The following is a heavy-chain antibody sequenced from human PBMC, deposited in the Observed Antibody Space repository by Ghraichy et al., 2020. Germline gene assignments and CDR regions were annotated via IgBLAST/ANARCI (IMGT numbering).Heavy chain of an antibody. CDR2: ISSSSSTI. Sequence: GGSLRLSCAASGFTFSSYSMNWVRQAPGKGLEWVSYISSSSSTIYYADSVKGRFTISRDNAKNSLYLQMNSLRDEDTAVYYCARDLAVITGTRFDPWGQGTLVTVSS. J-gene: IGHJ5*02. CDR1: GFTFSSYS. D-gene: IGHD1-20*01. V-gene: IGHV3-48*02. CDR3: ARDLAVITGTRFDP.